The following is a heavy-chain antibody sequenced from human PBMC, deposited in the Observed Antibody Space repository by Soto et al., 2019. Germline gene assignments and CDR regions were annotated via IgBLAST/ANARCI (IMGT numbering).Heavy chain of an antibody. CDR3: ARVTHHYNYAMDV. CDR2: IYYSGTT. J-gene: IGHJ6*02. V-gene: IGHV4-61*01. Sequence: SETLSLTCTGGFVSSDSHYWSWIRQPPGKGLEWIGYIYYSGTTYYNASLNSRVTISVDTSKNQFSLKLSSVTAADTAVYYCARVTHHYNYAMDVWGQGTTVPVSS. CDR1: GFVSSDSHY.